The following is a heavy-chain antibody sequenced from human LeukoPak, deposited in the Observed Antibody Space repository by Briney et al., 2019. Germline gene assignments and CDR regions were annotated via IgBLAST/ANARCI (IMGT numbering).Heavy chain of an antibody. CDR3: ARVTGYVMEDYFDY. J-gene: IGHJ4*02. CDR2: IYTSGST. Sequence: SETLSLTCTVSGGSISSYYWSWIRQPAGKGLEWIGRIYTSGSTNYNPSLKSRVTMSVDTSENQFSLRLSSVTAADTAVYYCARVTGYVMEDYFDYWGQGTLVTVSS. CDR1: GGSISSYY. V-gene: IGHV4-4*07. D-gene: IGHD6-13*01.